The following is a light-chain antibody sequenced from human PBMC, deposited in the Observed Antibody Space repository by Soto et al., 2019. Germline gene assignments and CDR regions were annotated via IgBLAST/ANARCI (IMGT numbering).Light chain of an antibody. CDR1: QSVSSN. J-gene: IGKJ4*01. V-gene: IGKV3-15*01. CDR2: GAS. CDR3: QQYNNWST. Sequence: MVMTQSPATLSVSPGERATLSCRASQSVSSNLAWYQQKPGQAPRLLIYGASTRATGIPARFSGSGSGTEFTLTISSLQSEDFAVYYCQQYNNWSTFGGGTKVEIK.